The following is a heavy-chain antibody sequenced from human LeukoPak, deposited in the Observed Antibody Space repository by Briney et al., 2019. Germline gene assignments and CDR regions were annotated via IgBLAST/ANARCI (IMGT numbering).Heavy chain of an antibody. Sequence: GGSLSLSCAASGFTFSSDAMHWVRQAPGKGLEWVSGISGSGSSTYYADSVRGRFTISRDNSKNTLYLEMNSLRAEDTAVYYCATVIPRYSGSSVGAFDIWGQGTMVIVSS. CDR1: GFTFSSDA. CDR2: ISGSGSST. V-gene: IGHV3-23*01. D-gene: IGHD1-26*01. J-gene: IGHJ3*02. CDR3: ATVIPRYSGSSVGAFDI.